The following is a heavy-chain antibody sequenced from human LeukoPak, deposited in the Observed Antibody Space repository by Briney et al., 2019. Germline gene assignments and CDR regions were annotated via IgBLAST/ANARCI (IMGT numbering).Heavy chain of an antibody. D-gene: IGHD2-15*01. CDR2: ISGSGGST. Sequence: PGGSLRLSCAASGFTFSSYAMSWVRQAPGKGLEWVSAISGSGGSTYYADSVKGRFTISRDNSKNTLYLQMSSLRAEDTAVYYCAKARGGQYYFDYWGQGTLVTVSS. CDR3: AKARGGQYYFDY. CDR1: GFTFSSYA. V-gene: IGHV3-23*01. J-gene: IGHJ4*02.